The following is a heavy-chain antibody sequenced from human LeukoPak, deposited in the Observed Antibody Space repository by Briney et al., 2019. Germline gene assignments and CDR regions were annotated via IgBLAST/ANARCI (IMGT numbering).Heavy chain of an antibody. CDR3: ARVHRGGWFDP. Sequence: VSVKVSCKASGYTFTNHGISWVRRAPGQGLEWMGWINTYNGNTNYAQKLQGRLIMTTDTSTSIVYMELRSLRSDDTAVYYCARVHRGGWFDPWGQGTLVTVSS. J-gene: IGHJ5*02. CDR1: GYTFTNHG. D-gene: IGHD3-10*01. CDR2: INTYNGNT. V-gene: IGHV1-18*04.